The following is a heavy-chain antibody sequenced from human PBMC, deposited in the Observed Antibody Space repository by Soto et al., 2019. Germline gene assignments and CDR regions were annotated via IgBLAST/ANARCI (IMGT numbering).Heavy chain of an antibody. CDR3: ASIVGATEADY. CDR1: GGTSSSYT. CDR2: IIPILGIA. Sequence: QVQLVQSGAEVKKPGSSVKVSCKASGGTSSSYTISWVRQAPGQGLEWMGRIIPILGIANYAQKFQGRVTITADKSTSTAYMELSSLRSEDTAVYYCASIVGATEADYWGQGTLVTVSS. J-gene: IGHJ4*02. D-gene: IGHD1-26*01. V-gene: IGHV1-69*02.